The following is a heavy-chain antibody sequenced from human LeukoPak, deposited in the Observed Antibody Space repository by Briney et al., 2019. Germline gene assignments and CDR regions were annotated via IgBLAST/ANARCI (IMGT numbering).Heavy chain of an antibody. Sequence: GASVKLSCKASGYTFTSYGISWVRQAPGQGLEWMGWISAYNGNTNYAQKLQGRVTMTTDTSTSTAYMELRSLRSDDTAVYYCARGLYYYDSSGYSVYFDYWGQGTLVTVSS. D-gene: IGHD3-22*01. V-gene: IGHV1-18*01. CDR1: GYTFTSYG. CDR2: ISAYNGNT. J-gene: IGHJ4*02. CDR3: ARGLYYYDSSGYSVYFDY.